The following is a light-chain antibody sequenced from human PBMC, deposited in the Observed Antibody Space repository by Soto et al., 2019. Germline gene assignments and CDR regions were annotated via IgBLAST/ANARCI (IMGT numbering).Light chain of an antibody. CDR1: QSVSTSY. CDR3: QQYGSSPFT. Sequence: EIVLTQSPGTLSLSPGERATLSCRASQSVSTSYLAWYQRKPGQAPRLLIYGASSRATGIPDRFSGSVSGTDFTLTIRRLEPEDFAVYYCQQYGSSPFTFGPGTKVDIK. J-gene: IGKJ3*01. CDR2: GAS. V-gene: IGKV3-20*01.